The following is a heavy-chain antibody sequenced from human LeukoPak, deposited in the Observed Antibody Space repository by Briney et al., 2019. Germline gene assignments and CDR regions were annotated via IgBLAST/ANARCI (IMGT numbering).Heavy chain of an antibody. J-gene: IGHJ6*02. Sequence: PGGSLRLSCAASGFTFSSYWMHWVRQAPGKGLVWVSRINGDGRSTSYADAVKGRFTISRDNAKNTLYLQMNSLRAEDTAVYYCATIDYYMDVWGQGTTVTVSS. V-gene: IGHV3-74*01. CDR2: INGDGRST. CDR1: GFTFSSYW. CDR3: ATIDYYMDV.